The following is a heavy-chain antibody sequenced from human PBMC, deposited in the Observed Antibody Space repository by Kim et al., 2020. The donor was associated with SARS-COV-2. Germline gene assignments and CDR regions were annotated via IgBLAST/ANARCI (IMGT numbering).Heavy chain of an antibody. CDR1: GGSISSYY. D-gene: IGHD3-10*01. CDR3: AREGAGSGSLDY. CDR2: IYYSGST. Sequence: SETLSLTCTVSGGSISSYYWSWIRQPPGKGLEWIGYIYYSGSTNYNPSLKSRVTISVDTSKNQFSLKLSSVTAADTAVYYCAREGAGSGSLDYWGQGTLVTVSS. V-gene: IGHV4-59*01. J-gene: IGHJ4*02.